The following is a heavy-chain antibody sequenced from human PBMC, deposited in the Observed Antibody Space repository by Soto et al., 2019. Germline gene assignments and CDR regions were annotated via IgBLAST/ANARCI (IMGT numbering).Heavy chain of an antibody. D-gene: IGHD5-18*01. CDR1: GFTFSSYA. Sequence: PGGSLRLSFAASGFTFSSYAMSWVRQAPGKGLEWVSAISGSGGSTYYADSVKGRFTISRDNSKNTLYLQMNSLRAEDTAVYYCARVWIQLWLPVYWGQGTLVTVSS. J-gene: IGHJ4*02. CDR3: ARVWIQLWLPVY. V-gene: IGHV3-23*01. CDR2: ISGSGGST.